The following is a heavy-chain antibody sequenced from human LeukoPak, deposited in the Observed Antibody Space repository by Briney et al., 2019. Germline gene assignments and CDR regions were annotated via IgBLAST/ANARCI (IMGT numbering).Heavy chain of an antibody. V-gene: IGHV3-66*01. D-gene: IGHD3-22*01. CDR3: ARGNYYDSSVGY. CDR1: GFTVSTNY. Sequence: GGSLRLSCAASGFTVSTNYMTWVRQAPGKGLEWVSVIYSGGSTYYADSVKGRFTISRDNSKNTLCLQMNSLRTEDTAVYYCARGNYYDSSVGYWGQGTLVTVSS. J-gene: IGHJ4*02. CDR2: IYSGGST.